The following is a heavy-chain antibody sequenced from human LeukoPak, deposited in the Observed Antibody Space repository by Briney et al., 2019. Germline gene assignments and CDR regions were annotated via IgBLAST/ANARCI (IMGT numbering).Heavy chain of an antibody. CDR2: ISAYNGNT. J-gene: IGHJ5*02. CDR3: ARGPLRLYSYDSSANYFRWFGP. CDR1: GYTFTNYG. V-gene: IGHV1-18*01. Sequence: ASLKVSCKASGYTFTNYGIHWVRQAPGQGLEWMGWISAYNGNTSSAQKLQGRVTMTTDTSTSTAYMELRSLRSDDTAVYYCARGPLRLYSYDSSANYFRWFGPWGQGTLVTVSS. D-gene: IGHD3-22*01.